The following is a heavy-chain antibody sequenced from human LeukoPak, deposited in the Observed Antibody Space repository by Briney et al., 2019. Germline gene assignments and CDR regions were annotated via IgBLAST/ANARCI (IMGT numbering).Heavy chain of an antibody. CDR3: AIYYHSTGYYFPPDY. J-gene: IGHJ4*02. V-gene: IGHV3-21*01. CDR1: GFTFNNYW. Sequence: GGSLRLSCAASGFTFNNYWMNWVRQAPGKGLEWVSSISTSGSYIFYADSLKGRFTISRDNAKNSLYLQMNSLRAEDTAVYYCAIYYHSTGYYFPPDYWGQGTLVTVSS. D-gene: IGHD3-22*01. CDR2: ISTSGSYI.